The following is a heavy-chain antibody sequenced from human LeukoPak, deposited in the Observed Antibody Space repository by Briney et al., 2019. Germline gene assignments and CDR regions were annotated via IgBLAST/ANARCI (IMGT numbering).Heavy chain of an antibody. J-gene: IGHJ4*02. CDR1: GFTFSSYG. Sequence: GGSLRLSCAASGFTFSSYGMHWVRQAPGKGLEWVAFIRYDGSNKYYADSVKGRFTISRDNSKNTLYVQMNSLRAEDTAVYYCAKDVRSIAVAGHLEPFDYWGQGTLVTVSS. V-gene: IGHV3-30*02. CDR2: IRYDGSNK. CDR3: AKDVRSIAVAGHLEPFDY. D-gene: IGHD6-19*01.